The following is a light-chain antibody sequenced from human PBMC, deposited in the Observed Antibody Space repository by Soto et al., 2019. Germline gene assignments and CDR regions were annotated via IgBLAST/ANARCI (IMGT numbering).Light chain of an antibody. CDR3: MQGTHWPWT. CDR1: QSLVYSDANTY. Sequence: DVVMTQSPLSLPVTLGQPASISCRSSQSLVYSDANTYLNWFQQRPGQSPRRLIYKVSNRDSGVPDRFSGSVSGTDFTLKISRVEAEDVGVYYCMQGTHWPWTFGQGTKVEIK. CDR2: KVS. V-gene: IGKV2-30*01. J-gene: IGKJ1*01.